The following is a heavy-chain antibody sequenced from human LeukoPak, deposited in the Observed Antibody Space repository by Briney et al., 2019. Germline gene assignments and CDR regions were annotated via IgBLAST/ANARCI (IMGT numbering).Heavy chain of an antibody. Sequence: SSETLSLTCTVSGGSLSSYYWSGIRQPPGKGLEWIGYIFYSGSTNYNPSLKSRVTISVDTSKNQFSLKLSSVTAADTAVYYCARVVVVPAIWFDPWGQRTLVTVSS. V-gene: IGHV4-59*12. D-gene: IGHD2-2*01. CDR3: ARVVVVPAIWFDP. CDR2: IFYSGST. J-gene: IGHJ5*02. CDR1: GGSLSSYY.